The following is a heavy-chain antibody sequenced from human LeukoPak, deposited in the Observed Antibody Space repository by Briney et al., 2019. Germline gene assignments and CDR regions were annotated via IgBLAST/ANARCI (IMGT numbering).Heavy chain of an antibody. CDR3: ARVRTTYGYTFDY. Sequence: SETLSLTCTVSGGSISSGSYYWSWIRQPAGKGLEWIGRIYTSGSTNYNPSLKSRVTISVDTSKNQFSLKLSSVTAADTAVYYCARVRTTYGYTFDYWGQGTLVTVSS. CDR2: IYTSGST. D-gene: IGHD1-1*01. J-gene: IGHJ4*02. V-gene: IGHV4-61*02. CDR1: GGSISSGSYY.